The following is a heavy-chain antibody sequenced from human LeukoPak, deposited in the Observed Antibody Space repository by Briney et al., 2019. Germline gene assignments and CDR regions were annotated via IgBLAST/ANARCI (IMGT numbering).Heavy chain of an antibody. D-gene: IGHD3-22*01. CDR1: GFTFSSFS. CDR2: ISSTSSTI. V-gene: IGHV3-48*01. Sequence: PGGSLRLSCAASGFTFSSFSMNWVRQAPGKGLEWVSYISSTSSTIYYADSVKGRFTISRDNAKNSLYLQMNSLRAEDTAVYYCARDYYDSSGYYHGPNWGQGTLVTVSS. J-gene: IGHJ4*02. CDR3: ARDYYDSSGYYHGPN.